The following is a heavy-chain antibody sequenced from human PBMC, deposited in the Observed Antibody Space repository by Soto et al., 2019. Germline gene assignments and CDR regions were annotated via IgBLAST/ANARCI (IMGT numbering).Heavy chain of an antibody. J-gene: IGHJ4*02. V-gene: IGHV3-9*01. D-gene: IGHD2-15*01. CDR3: AKGFRYCSGGSCYYPYFDY. CDR1: GFTFDDYA. CDR2: ISWNSGSI. Sequence: ESGGGLVQPGRSLRLSCAASGFTFDDYAMHWVRQAPGKGLEWVSGISWNSGSIGYADSVKGRFTISRDNAKNSLYLQMNSLRAEDTALYYCAKGFRYCSGGSCYYPYFDYWGQGTLVTVSS.